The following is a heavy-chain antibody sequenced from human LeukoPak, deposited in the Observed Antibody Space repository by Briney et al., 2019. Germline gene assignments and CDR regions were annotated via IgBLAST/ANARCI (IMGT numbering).Heavy chain of an antibody. CDR2: ITGSSSTI. CDR3: AREELGSSGYSSLDC. Sequence: GGSLRLSCAASGFTFSTYGMHWVRQAPGKGPEWVSYITGSSSTIYYADSVKGRFTISRDNAKNSLYLQMNSLRAEDTAVYYCAREELGSSGYSSLDCWGQGTLVTVSS. V-gene: IGHV3-48*04. CDR1: GFTFSTYG. D-gene: IGHD3-22*01. J-gene: IGHJ4*02.